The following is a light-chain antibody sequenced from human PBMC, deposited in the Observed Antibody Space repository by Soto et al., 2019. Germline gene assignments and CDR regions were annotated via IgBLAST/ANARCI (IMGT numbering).Light chain of an antibody. V-gene: IGKV3-20*01. Sequence: EIVLTQSPGTLSLSPGERATLSCRTSQTLNSKYLAWYQQKPGQAPRLLIYGASTRATGIPDRFTVRGSGTDFTLTISILEPEDSAVYYCQQYGPPFPMYTFGQGTKLVIK. CDR3: QQYGPPFPMYT. CDR1: QTLNSKY. J-gene: IGKJ2*01. CDR2: GAS.